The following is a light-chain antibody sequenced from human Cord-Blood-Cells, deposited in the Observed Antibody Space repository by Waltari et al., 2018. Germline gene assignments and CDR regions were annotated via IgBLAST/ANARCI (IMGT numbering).Light chain of an antibody. CDR2: DVS. CDR1: SSDGGGYNY. CDR3: SSYTSSSTLV. V-gene: IGLV2-14*01. Sequence: SALTQPASVSGSPGQSITISCTGTSSDGGGYNYVSGYQQHPGKAPKLMIYDVSNRPSGVSNRFSGSKSGNTASLTISGLQAEDEADYYCSSYTSSSTLVFGTGTKVTVL. J-gene: IGLJ1*01.